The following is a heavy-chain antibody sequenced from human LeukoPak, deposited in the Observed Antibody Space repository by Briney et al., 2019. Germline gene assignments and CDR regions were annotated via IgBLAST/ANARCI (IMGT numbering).Heavy chain of an antibody. CDR1: GGSISSSSYY. CDR2: IYYSGST. V-gene: IGHV4-39*01. Sequence: SETLSLTCTVSGGSISSSSYYWGWIRQPPGKGLEWIGSIYYSGSTYYNPSLKSRVTISVDTSKNQFSLKLSSVTAVDTAVYYCASYYYDSSAYYGPFDYWGQGTLVTDSS. D-gene: IGHD3-22*01. J-gene: IGHJ4*02. CDR3: ASYYYDSSAYYGPFDY.